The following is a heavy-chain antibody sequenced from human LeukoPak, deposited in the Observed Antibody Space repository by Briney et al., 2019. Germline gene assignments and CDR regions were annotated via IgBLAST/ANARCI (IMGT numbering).Heavy chain of an antibody. V-gene: IGHV4-34*01. CDR2: INHSGST. CDR1: GGSFSGYC. D-gene: IGHD2-15*01. Sequence: WETLSLPCAVYGGSFSGYCWSWIRQPPGRGLEWIGVINHSGSTNYNPSLKSRVTISVDTSKNQSSLKLSSVTAADTAVSCCARGLRPRQSRLVAANNWFDPWGQGTLVTVSS. J-gene: IGHJ5*02. CDR3: ARGLRPRQSRLVAANNWFDP.